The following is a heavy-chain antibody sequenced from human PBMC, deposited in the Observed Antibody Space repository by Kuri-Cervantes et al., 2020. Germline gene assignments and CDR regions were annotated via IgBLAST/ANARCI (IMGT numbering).Heavy chain of an antibody. D-gene: IGHD1-26*01. Sequence: ASVKVSCKASGYTFTGYYMHWVRQAPGQGLEWMGGFDPEDGETIYAQKFQGRVTMTEDTSTDTAYMELSSLRSEDTAVYYCATHSVGATTSWGYFDYWGRGTLVTVSS. J-gene: IGHJ4*02. CDR1: GYTFTGYY. CDR2: FDPEDGET. CDR3: ATHSVGATTSWGYFDY. V-gene: IGHV1-24*01.